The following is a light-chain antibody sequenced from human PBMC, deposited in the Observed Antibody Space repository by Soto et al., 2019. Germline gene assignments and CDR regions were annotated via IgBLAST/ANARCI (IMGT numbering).Light chain of an antibody. V-gene: IGKV1-39*01. J-gene: IGKJ2*01. CDR3: QQSYNSPPT. CDR2: TTS. CDR1: QTITTY. Sequence: DIQMTQSPSSLSASVGDRVTITCRASQTITTYLNCYQHKSGQAPKLLISTTSNLEGGVPSRFSGTGSGTHFTLSISSLQREDFATYFCQQSYNSPPTFGQGTKLEF.